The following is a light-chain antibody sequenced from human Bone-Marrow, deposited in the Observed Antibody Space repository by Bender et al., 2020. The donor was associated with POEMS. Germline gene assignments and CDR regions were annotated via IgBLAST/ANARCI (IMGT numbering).Light chain of an antibody. CDR3: QMWDDDSDHWV. CDR1: DIGRKS. V-gene: IGLV3-21*03. J-gene: IGLJ3*02. CDR2: DDS. Sequence: SYVLTQPPSVSVAPGMTATITCAGNDIGRKSVQWDQQRPGQAPVLVLYDDSDRPSGIPERFTGSNSGNTATLTISRVEVADEADYYCQMWDDDSDHWVFGGGTKLTVL.